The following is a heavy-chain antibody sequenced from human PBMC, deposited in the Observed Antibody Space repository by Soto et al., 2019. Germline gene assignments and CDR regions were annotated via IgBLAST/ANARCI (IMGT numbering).Heavy chain of an antibody. Sequence: GGSLRLSCAASGFTFSSYGMHWVRQAPGKGLEWVAVISYDGSNKYYADSVKGRFTISRDNSKNTLYLQMNSLRAEDTAVYYCAKDFFAGYYDSSGYGLWGQGTLVNVSS. J-gene: IGHJ4*02. V-gene: IGHV3-30*18. D-gene: IGHD3-22*01. CDR1: GFTFSSYG. CDR3: AKDFFAGYYDSSGYGL. CDR2: ISYDGSNK.